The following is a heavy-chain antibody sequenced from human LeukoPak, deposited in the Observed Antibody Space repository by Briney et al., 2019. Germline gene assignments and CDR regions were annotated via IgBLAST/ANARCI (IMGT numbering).Heavy chain of an antibody. CDR3: ARGDEQQLAYYFHY. V-gene: IGHV1-18*01. CDR1: GYTFTSYG. J-gene: IGHJ4*02. Sequence: GASVKVSCKASGYTFTSYGISWVRQAPGQGLEWMGWISAYNGNTNYAQKLQGRVTMTTDTSTSTAYMELRSLRSDDTAVYYCARGDEQQLAYYFHYWGQGTLVTVSS. CDR2: ISAYNGNT. D-gene: IGHD6-13*01.